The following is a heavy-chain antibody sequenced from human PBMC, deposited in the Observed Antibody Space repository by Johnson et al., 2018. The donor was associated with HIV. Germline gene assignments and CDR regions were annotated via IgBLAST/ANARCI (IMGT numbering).Heavy chain of an antibody. V-gene: IGHV3-30*03. CDR2: ISYDGSNK. Sequence: QVQLVESGGDLVQPGGSLRLSCAASGFTFSPSSINWVRQAPGKGLEWVAVISYDGSNKYYADSVKGRFTISRDNFKNTLYLQMNSLKVEDTAVYYCARGAAFDIWGQGTMVTVSS. CDR3: ARGAAFDI. CDR1: GFTFSPSS. J-gene: IGHJ3*02.